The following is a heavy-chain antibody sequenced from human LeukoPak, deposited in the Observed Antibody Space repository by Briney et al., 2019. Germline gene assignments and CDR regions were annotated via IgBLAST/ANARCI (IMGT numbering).Heavy chain of an antibody. V-gene: IGHV3-48*01. Sequence: PGGSLRLSCAASGFTFSSYSMNWVRQAPGKGLEWVSYISSSSTIYYADSVKGRFTISRDNAKNSLYLQMNSLRAEDTAVYYCAREKDYGGNCFDYWGQGTLVTVSS. CDR3: AREKDYGGNCFDY. CDR1: GFTFSSYS. CDR2: ISSSSTI. D-gene: IGHD4-23*01. J-gene: IGHJ4*02.